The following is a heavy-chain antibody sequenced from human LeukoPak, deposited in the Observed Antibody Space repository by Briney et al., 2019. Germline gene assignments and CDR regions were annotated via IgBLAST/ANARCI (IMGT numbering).Heavy chain of an antibody. D-gene: IGHD3-22*01. CDR3: AKDLGANYYDSSGSPFDY. CDR1: GFTFGDYA. CDR2: ISWNSGSI. J-gene: IGHJ4*02. Sequence: GGSLRLSCAASGFTFGDYAMHWVRQAPGKGLEWVSGISWNSGSIGYADSVKGRFAISRDNAKNSLYLQMNSLRAEDTALYYCAKDLGANYYDSSGSPFDYWGQGTLVTVSS. V-gene: IGHV3-9*01.